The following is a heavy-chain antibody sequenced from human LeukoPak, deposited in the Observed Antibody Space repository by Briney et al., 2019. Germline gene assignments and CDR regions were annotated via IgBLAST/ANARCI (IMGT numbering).Heavy chain of an antibody. V-gene: IGHV4-59*01. D-gene: IGHD5-18*01. CDR1: GGSISSYY. CDR2: IYYSGST. Sequence: PSETLSLTCTVSGGSISSYYWSWIRQPPGKGLEWIGYIYYSGSTNYNPSLKSRVTISVDTSKNQFSLKLSSVTAADTAVYYCARGGIQFDAFDIWGQGTMVTVSS. J-gene: IGHJ3*02. CDR3: ARGGIQFDAFDI.